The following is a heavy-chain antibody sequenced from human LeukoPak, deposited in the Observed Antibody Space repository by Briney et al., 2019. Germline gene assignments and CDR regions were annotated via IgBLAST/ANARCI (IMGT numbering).Heavy chain of an antibody. J-gene: IGHJ4*02. V-gene: IGHV3-23*01. CDR1: GFTFNSDA. CDR3: AKVIGHYYGSGSDY. D-gene: IGHD3-10*01. CDR2: ISGSGGRT. Sequence: GGSLILFCRACGFTFNSDAMTWVRRAPGGGREWVTAISGSGGRTFYADSVKGRFTISRDNSKNALFLQMNSLRAEDTAVYCCAKVIGHYYGSGSDYWGQGTLVTVSS.